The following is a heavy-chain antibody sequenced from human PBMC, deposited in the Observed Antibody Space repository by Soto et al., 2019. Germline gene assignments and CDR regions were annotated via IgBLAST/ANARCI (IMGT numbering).Heavy chain of an antibody. CDR3: ARAPKDTAMAPYYYYYYMDV. D-gene: IGHD5-18*01. Sequence: GGSLRLSCAASGFTFSDYYMTWIRQAPGKGLEWVSYISSSGSTIYYADSVKGRFTISRDNAKNSLYLQMSSLRAEDTAVYYCARAPKDTAMAPYYYYYYMDVWGKGTTVTVSS. CDR1: GFTFSDYY. J-gene: IGHJ6*03. V-gene: IGHV3-11*01. CDR2: ISSSGSTI.